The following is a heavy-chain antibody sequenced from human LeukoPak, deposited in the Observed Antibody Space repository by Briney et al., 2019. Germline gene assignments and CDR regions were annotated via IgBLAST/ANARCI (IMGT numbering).Heavy chain of an antibody. Sequence: GGSLRLSCAASGLTFSSYAMHWVRQAPGKGLEWVAVISYDGSNKYYADSVKGRFTISRDNSKNTLYLQMNSLRAEDTAVYYCARAMIENGMDVWGQGTTVTVSS. CDR1: GLTFSSYA. CDR2: ISYDGSNK. D-gene: IGHD3-22*01. V-gene: IGHV3-30-3*01. CDR3: ARAMIENGMDV. J-gene: IGHJ6*02.